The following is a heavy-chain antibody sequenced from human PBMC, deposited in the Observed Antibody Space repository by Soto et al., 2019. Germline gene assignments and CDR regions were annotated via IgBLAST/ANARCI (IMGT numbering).Heavy chain of an antibody. CDR2: ISPHNGDT. CDR1: GYTFTSYG. J-gene: IGHJ6*02. V-gene: IGHV1-18*01. CDR3: ARGYDILTGLAYYYGMDV. D-gene: IGHD3-9*01. Sequence: ASVKVSCKISGYTFTSYGISWVRQAPGQGLEWMGWISPHNGDTNFAQKFQGRVTLTTDTSTNTAYMDLRSLTSDDTAVYYCARGYDILTGLAYYYGMDVWGQGTTVTVSS.